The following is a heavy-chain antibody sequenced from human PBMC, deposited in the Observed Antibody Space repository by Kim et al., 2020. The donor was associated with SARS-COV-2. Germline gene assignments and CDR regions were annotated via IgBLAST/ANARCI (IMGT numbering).Heavy chain of an antibody. CDR1: GVSISSYY. CDR3: ARNSGSGSLFVGS. CDR2: IYYSETT. V-gene: IGHV4-59*01. Sequence: SETLSLTCTVSGVSISSYYWSWIRQPPGKGLEWIGYIYYSETTNYNPSLKSRVTISIDTSKNQFSLKLSSVTAADTAMYYCARNSGSGSLFVGSWGQGTLVTVSS. J-gene: IGHJ4*02. D-gene: IGHD3-10*01.